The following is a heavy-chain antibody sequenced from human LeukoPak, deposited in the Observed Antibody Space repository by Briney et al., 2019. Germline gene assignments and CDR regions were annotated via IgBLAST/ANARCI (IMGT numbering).Heavy chain of an antibody. V-gene: IGHV4-59*01. CDR1: GGSISSYY. J-gene: IGHJ6*03. Sequence: SETLSLTCTVSGGSISSYYWSWIRQPPGKGLEWIGYIYYSGSTNYNPSLKSRVTISVDTSKNQFSLKLSSVTAADTAVYYCARDRTGKPYYYYMDVWGRGTTVTVSS. CDR3: ARDRTGKPYYYYMDV. CDR2: IYYSGST. D-gene: IGHD2-8*02.